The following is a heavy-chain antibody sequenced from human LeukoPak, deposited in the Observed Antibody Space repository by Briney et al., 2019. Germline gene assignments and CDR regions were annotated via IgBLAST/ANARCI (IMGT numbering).Heavy chain of an antibody. D-gene: IGHD5-18*01. V-gene: IGHV3-30-3*01. CDR3: ARDLYSYGHFDY. Sequence: GGSLRLSCAASGFTFSNYAMHWVRQAPGKGLEWVAVISYDGSNKYYADSEKGRFTISRDNSKNTLYLQMNSLRAEDTAVYYCARDLYSYGHFDYWGQGTLVTVSS. CDR1: GFTFSNYA. J-gene: IGHJ4*02. CDR2: ISYDGSNK.